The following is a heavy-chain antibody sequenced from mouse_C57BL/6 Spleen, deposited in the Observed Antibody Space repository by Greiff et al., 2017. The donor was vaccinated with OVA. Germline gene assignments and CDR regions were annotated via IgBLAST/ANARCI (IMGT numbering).Heavy chain of an antibody. Sequence: VQLQQSGPGLVQPSQSLSITCTVSGFSLTSYGVHWVRQSPGKGLEWLGVIWSGGSTDYNAAFISRLSISKDNSKSQVFVKMNSLQADDTAIYYCARRRGDYDVGAMDYWGQGTSVTVSS. J-gene: IGHJ4*01. V-gene: IGHV2-2*01. CDR3: ARRRGDYDVGAMDY. D-gene: IGHD2-4*01. CDR1: GFSLTSYG. CDR2: IWSGGST.